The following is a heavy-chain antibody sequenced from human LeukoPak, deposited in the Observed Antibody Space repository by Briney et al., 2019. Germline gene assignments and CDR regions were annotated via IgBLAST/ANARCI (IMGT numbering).Heavy chain of an antibody. CDR2: INPNSGGT. CDR1: GYTFPCYY. D-gene: IGHD5-24*01. CDR3: ARDFGGDGYNYFSY. Sequence: ASVKVSCKXSGYTFPCYYMHWVRQAPGQGLEWMGWINPNSGGTNYAQKFQGRVTMTRDTSISTAYMELSRLRSDDTAVYYCARDFGGDGYNYFSYWGQGTLVTVSS. V-gene: IGHV1-2*02. J-gene: IGHJ4*02.